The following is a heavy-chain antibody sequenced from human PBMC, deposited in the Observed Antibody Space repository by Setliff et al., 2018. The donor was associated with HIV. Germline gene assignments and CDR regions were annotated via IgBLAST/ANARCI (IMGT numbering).Heavy chain of an antibody. Sequence: PSETLSLTCTVSGGSISSSYWTWTRQPPGKGLEWIGNIHYSGSTYFNPSLKSRVTISLDTSKNQFSLKLTSVTAADTAMYFCARDATSEGYMDVWGKGTTVTVSS. CDR1: GGSISSSY. CDR3: ARDATSEGYMDV. CDR2: IHYSGST. V-gene: IGHV4-59*12. J-gene: IGHJ6*03.